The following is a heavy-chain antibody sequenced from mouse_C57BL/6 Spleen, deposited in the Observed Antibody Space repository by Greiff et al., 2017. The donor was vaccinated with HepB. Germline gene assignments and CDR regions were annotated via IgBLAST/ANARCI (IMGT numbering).Heavy chain of an antibody. CDR3: TRDNYGSSFAY. Sequence: EVKLQESGEGLVKPGGSLKLSCAASGFTFSSYAMSWVRQTPEKRLEWVAYISSGGDYIYYADTVKGRFTISRDNARNTLYLQMSSLKSEDTAMYYCTRDNYGSSFAYWGQGTLVTVSA. CDR1: GFTFSSYA. CDR2: ISSGGDYI. V-gene: IGHV5-9-1*02. D-gene: IGHD1-1*01. J-gene: IGHJ3*01.